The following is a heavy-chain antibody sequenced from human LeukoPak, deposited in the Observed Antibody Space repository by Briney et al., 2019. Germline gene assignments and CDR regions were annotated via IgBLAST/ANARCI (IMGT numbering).Heavy chain of an antibody. D-gene: IGHD2-2*01. Sequence: VASVKVSCKASEFTFTNSAIQWVRQARGQRLEWIGWIVVGSGNTDYTQTLQDRVTITRDMSTSTAYMELSSLSSEDTAVYYCATDDQQSIMWGQGTLVTVSS. CDR3: ATDDQQSIM. CDR1: EFTFTNSA. CDR2: IVVGSGNT. J-gene: IGHJ4*02. V-gene: IGHV1-58*02.